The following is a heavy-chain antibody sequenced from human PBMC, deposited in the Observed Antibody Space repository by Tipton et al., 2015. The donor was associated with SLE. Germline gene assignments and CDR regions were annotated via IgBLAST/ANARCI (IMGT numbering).Heavy chain of an antibody. V-gene: IGHV4-38-2*02. CDR1: GFSIRSGYY. CDR3: ARGYKGSPYYYCYIEV. Sequence: TLSLTCTVSGFSIRSGYYWGWVRQPPGMGLDWIGATYHSGSSYYNPSLKSRVTISVDPSKNQFSLKLSSVTAADTAVYYCARGYKGSPYYYCYIEVCGKGTTFTVSS. J-gene: IGHJ6*03. D-gene: IGHD1-14*01. CDR2: TYHSGSS.